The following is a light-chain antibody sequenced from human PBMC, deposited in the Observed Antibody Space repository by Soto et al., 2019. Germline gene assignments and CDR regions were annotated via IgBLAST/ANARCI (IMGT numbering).Light chain of an antibody. CDR3: SSYATSRPVV. CDR2: DVT. Sequence: QSALTQPASVSGSPGQSITISCTGTSSDVGGYNYVSWYQQHPGKAPKLMIYDVTNRPSGVSNRFSGSKSVNTASLTISGLQAEDEADYYCSSYATSRPVVFGGGTQLTVL. J-gene: IGLJ2*01. V-gene: IGLV2-14*01. CDR1: SSDVGGYNY.